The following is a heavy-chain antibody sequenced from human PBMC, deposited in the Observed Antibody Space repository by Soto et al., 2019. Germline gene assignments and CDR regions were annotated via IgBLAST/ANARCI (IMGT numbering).Heavy chain of an antibody. CDR2: FDPEDGET. CDR1: GYTLTELS. J-gene: IGHJ4*02. D-gene: IGHD6-6*01. V-gene: IGHV1-24*01. Sequence: ASVKVSCKVSGYTLTELSMHWVRQAPGKGLEWMGGFDPEDGETIYAQKFQGRVTITADKSTSTAYMELSSLRSEDTAVYYCASYISSSGFDYWGQGTLVTVSS. CDR3: ASYISSSGFDY.